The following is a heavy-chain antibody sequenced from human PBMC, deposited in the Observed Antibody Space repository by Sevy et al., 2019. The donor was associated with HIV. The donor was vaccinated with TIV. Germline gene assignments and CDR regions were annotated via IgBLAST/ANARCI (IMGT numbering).Heavy chain of an antibody. V-gene: IGHV4-34*01. CDR3: ARGRQAYVVVVPSTVPFDY. J-gene: IGHJ4*02. CDR1: GGSFSGYF. Sequence: SETLSLTCAVSGGSFSGYFWNWIRQSPGKGLEWIGEINHTGSLKYNPSLKSRVTISVDASKSHLSLHLRSVTAADTAVYYCARGRQAYVVVVPSTVPFDYWGRGTLVTVSS. CDR2: INHTGSL. D-gene: IGHD2-2*01.